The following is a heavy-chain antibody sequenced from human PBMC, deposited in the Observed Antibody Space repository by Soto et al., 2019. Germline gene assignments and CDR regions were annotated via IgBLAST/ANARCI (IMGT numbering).Heavy chain of an antibody. J-gene: IGHJ6*02. CDR1: GGTFSSYA. D-gene: IGHD2-21*02. CDR2: SIPIFGTA. V-gene: IGHV1-69*12. CDR3: AARRGGDSNYYYYGMDV. Sequence: QVQLVQSGAEVKKPGSSVKVSCKASGGTFSSYAISWVRQAPGQGLEWMGGSIPIFGTANYAQKFQGRVTITADESTSTAYMELSSLRSEDTAVYYCAARRGGDSNYYYYGMDVWGQGTTVTVSS.